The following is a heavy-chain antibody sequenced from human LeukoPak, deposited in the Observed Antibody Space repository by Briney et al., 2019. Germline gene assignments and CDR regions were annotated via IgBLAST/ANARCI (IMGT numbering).Heavy chain of an antibody. D-gene: IGHD3-22*01. Sequence: GASVKVSCKASGYAFTGYYMHWVRQAPGQGLEWMGWINPNSGGTNYAQKFQGRVTMTRDTSISTAYMELSRLRSDDTAVYYCARDDLPPLGGYPRYNWFDPWGQGTLVTVSS. J-gene: IGHJ5*02. CDR3: ARDDLPPLGGYPRYNWFDP. V-gene: IGHV1-2*02. CDR1: GYAFTGYY. CDR2: INPNSGGT.